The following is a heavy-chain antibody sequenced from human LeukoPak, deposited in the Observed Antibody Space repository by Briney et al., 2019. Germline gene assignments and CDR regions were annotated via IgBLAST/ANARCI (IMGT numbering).Heavy chain of an antibody. D-gene: IGHD3-3*01. Sequence: GGSLRLSCAATGFTLSGHSMSWVRQAPGKGLEWVANIKEDGSEKNYVDSAKGRFTISRDNAKNSLYLQMNNLRAEDTAVYYCASKGGSFTISGVLYNDAFAIWGQGTMVTVSA. CDR3: ASKGGSFTISGVLYNDAFAI. V-gene: IGHV3-7*01. CDR1: GFTLSGHS. J-gene: IGHJ3*02. CDR2: IKEDGSEK.